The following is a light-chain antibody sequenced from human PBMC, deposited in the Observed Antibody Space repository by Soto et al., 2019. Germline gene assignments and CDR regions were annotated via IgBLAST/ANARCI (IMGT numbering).Light chain of an antibody. CDR1: QSVSSY. V-gene: IGKV3-11*01. J-gene: IGKJ5*01. Sequence: VLTQSPATLSLSPLEIATLSCMASQSVSSYLAWFEQKPGQAASLLTYVPSNSATSSPARFSRSGSVTDCTLTISSLAPEDFAVYYCQQRSNWPPLTFGQGTRVEIK. CDR2: VPS. CDR3: QQRSNWPPLT.